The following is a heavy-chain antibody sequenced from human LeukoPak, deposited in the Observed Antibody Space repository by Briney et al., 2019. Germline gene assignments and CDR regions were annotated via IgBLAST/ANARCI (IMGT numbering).Heavy chain of an antibody. CDR2: IKHDGSEK. CDR3: ATDRGWRTSGYYLYYFEY. Sequence: GGSLRLSCAASGFIFTNYFMSWVRQAPGKGLEWVASIKHDGSEKYYVDSVRGRFTISRDNTMNSLYLQMNSLRAEDTAVYYCATDRGWRTSGYYLYYFEYWGQGTLVTFSS. CDR1: GFIFTNYF. J-gene: IGHJ4*02. D-gene: IGHD3-3*01. V-gene: IGHV3-7*01.